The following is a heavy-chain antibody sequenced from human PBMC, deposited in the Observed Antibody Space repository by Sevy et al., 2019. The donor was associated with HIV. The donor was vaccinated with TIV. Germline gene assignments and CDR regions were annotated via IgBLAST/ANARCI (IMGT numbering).Heavy chain of an antibody. D-gene: IGHD2-2*01. CDR2: INHSGSA. V-gene: IGHV4-34*01. J-gene: IGHJ3*02. CDR3: ACHCSGSSCSHAFDI. CDR1: GGSFSGYY. Sequence: SETLSLTCAVYGGSFSGYYWSWIRQPPGKGLEWVGEINHSGSANYNPSLKSRVTISVDTSDNQYSLKLSSVTAAATAVYYCACHCSGSSCSHAFDIWGQGTMVTVSS.